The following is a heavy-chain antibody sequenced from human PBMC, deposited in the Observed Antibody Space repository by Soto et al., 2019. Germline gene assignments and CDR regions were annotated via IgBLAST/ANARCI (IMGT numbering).Heavy chain of an antibody. V-gene: IGHV4-34*01. CDR2: INHSGST. Sequence: SVTLCLTCAVDGGSFGGYYWRWIRQPPGKGLEWIGEINHSGSTNYNPSLKSRVTISVDTSKNQFSLKLSSVTAADTAVYYCARGARYSSSWYWFDPWGQGTLVTVSS. CDR3: ARGARYSSSWYWFDP. CDR1: GGSFGGYY. D-gene: IGHD6-13*01. J-gene: IGHJ5*02.